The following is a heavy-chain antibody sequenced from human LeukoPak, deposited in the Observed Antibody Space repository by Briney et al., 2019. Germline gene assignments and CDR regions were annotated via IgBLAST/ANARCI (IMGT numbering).Heavy chain of an antibody. CDR3: ARQARRSLRYFDWIPFDY. CDR2: INHSGST. D-gene: IGHD3-9*01. J-gene: IGHJ4*02. Sequence: SETLSLTCAVYGGSFSGYYWSWIRQPPGKGLEWIGEINHSGSTNYNPSLKSRVTISVDTSKNQFSLKLSSVTAADTAVYYCARQARRSLRYFDWIPFDYWGQGTLVTVSS. CDR1: GGSFSGYY. V-gene: IGHV4-34*01.